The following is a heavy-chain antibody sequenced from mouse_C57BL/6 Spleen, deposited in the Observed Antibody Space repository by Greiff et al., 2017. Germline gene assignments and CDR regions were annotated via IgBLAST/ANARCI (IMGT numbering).Heavy chain of an antibody. D-gene: IGHD2-13*01. V-gene: IGHV3-6*01. Sequence: EVQLQQSGPGLVKPSPSLSLTCSVSGYSFTSGYYWYWIRQFPGNKLEWRGYIHYDGSNNYNPSFKNRISITRDTSSNPFVLKLNSVTAEDTATYYCARDRDCDYVGAMDYWGQGTSVTVSS. CDR2: IHYDGSN. CDR3: ARDRDCDYVGAMDY. J-gene: IGHJ4*01. CDR1: GYSFTSGYY.